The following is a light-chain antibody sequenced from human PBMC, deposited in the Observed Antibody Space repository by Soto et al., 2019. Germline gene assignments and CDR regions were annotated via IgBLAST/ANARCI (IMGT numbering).Light chain of an antibody. J-gene: IGKJ5*01. CDR3: QQARSFPIT. CDR2: AAS. CDR1: QGIGNY. V-gene: IGKV1-9*01. Sequence: DIQMTQSPSTLSGSVGDRATITCRASQGIGNYLAWFQQKPGKAPKLLIFAASTLQRGVPSRFSGSGSGTEFTLTISSLQPEDFATYSCQQARSFPITFGQGTQLQIK.